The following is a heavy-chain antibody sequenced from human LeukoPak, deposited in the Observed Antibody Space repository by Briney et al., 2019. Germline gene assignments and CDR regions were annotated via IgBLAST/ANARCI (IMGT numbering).Heavy chain of an antibody. Sequence: SETLSLTCAVYGGSFSGYYWSWIRQPPGKGLEWIGEINHSGSTNYNPSLKSRVTISVDTSKNQFSLKLSSVTAADTAVYYCARGILPPYVWGSYWKGYYFDYWGQGTLVTVSS. CDR2: INHSGST. CDR3: ARGILPPYVWGSYWKGYYFDY. CDR1: GGSFSGYY. V-gene: IGHV4-34*01. J-gene: IGHJ4*02. D-gene: IGHD3-16*01.